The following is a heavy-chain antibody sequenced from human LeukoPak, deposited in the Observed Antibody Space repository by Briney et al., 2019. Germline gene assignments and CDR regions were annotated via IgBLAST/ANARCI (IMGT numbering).Heavy chain of an antibody. Sequence: GGSLRLSCVASEFTFSSYSMIWVRQAPGKGLEWISYISNGSGNRCYADSVKGRFTISRDNAKNLLYLQMNNLRADDTAVYYCARAAKWEFYHYYMDVWGKGTTVAVSS. CDR1: EFTFSSYS. CDR3: ARAAKWEFYHYYMDV. CDR2: ISNGSGNR. D-gene: IGHD1-26*01. J-gene: IGHJ6*03. V-gene: IGHV3-48*01.